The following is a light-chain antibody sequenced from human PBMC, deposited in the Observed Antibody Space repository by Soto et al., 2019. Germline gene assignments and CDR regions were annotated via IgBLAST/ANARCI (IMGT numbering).Light chain of an antibody. V-gene: IGLV1-47*01. CDR3: ATWDDSLSSWV. CDR1: SSNIGSNY. CDR2: RDT. Sequence: QSLLTQPSSASGAPGQRVTISCSGSSSNIGSNYVFWYQQLPGTAPKLLIYRDTQRPSGVPDRVSGSKSGTSASLAISGLRSEDEADYLCATWDDSLSSWVFGGGTKVTVL. J-gene: IGLJ3*02.